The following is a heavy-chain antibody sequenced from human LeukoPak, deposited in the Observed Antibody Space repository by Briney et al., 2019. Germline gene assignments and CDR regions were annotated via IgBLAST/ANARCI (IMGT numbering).Heavy chain of an antibody. CDR3: ARDTLGAGSSWYAGGFEI. J-gene: IGHJ3*02. Sequence: ASVKVSCKVSGYTLTELSMHWVRQAPGKGLEWMGGFDPEDGETIYAQKFQGRVTMTEDTSTDTAYMELSSLRSEDTAVYYCARDTLGAGSSWYAGGFEIWGQGTMVTVSS. CDR2: FDPEDGET. D-gene: IGHD6-13*01. V-gene: IGHV1-24*01. CDR1: GYTLTELS.